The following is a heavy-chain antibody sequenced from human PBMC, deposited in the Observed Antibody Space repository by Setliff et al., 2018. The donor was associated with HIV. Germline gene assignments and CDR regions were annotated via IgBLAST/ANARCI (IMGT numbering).Heavy chain of an antibody. D-gene: IGHD4-17*01. CDR3: AREIYGGNSRPFDY. Sequence: SETLSLTCTVSGASISSHYWSWIRQPPGKGLEWIGYIYFSGTTNYNPSLKSRLTILVDTSKNQFSLKLTSVTAADTAVYYCAREIYGGNSRPFDYWGQGTLVTVSS. J-gene: IGHJ4*02. CDR2: IYFSGTT. V-gene: IGHV4-59*11. CDR1: GASISSHY.